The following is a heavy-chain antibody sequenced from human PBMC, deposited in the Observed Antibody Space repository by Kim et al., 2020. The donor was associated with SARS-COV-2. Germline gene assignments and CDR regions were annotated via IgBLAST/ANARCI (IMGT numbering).Heavy chain of an antibody. CDR3: ATRREAYNYDFDY. D-gene: IGHD5-12*01. Sequence: GESLKISCKGSGYTFANYWIGWVRQMSGKGLEWVGIINPGDSDTRYSPSFQGQVTIPADRSISTAYLHWSSLKASDSAMYYCATRREAYNYDFDYWGQGTLVTVSS. J-gene: IGHJ4*02. CDR1: GYTFANYW. CDR2: INPGDSDT. V-gene: IGHV5-51*01.